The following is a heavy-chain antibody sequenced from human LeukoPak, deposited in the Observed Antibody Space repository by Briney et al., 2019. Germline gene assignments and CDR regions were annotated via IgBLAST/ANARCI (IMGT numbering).Heavy chain of an antibody. D-gene: IGHD6-13*01. J-gene: IGHJ4*02. CDR3: ARDWGTGYSSTSFDY. V-gene: IGHV4-61*01. Sequence: PSETLSLTCTVSGGSVSSGSYYWSWIRQPPGKGLEWIGYIYYSASTNYNPSLKSRVTISVDTSNNQFSLKLSSVTAADTAVYYCARDWGTGYSSTSFDYWGQGTLVTVSS. CDR2: IYYSAST. CDR1: GGSVSSGSYY.